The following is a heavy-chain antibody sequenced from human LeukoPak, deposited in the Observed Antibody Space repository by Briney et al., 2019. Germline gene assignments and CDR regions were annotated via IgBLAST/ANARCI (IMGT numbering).Heavy chain of an antibody. D-gene: IGHD2-2*01. CDR2: IFQSGIT. J-gene: IGHJ5*02. Sequence: SETLSLTCTVSGDSISRYYWHWIRQPPGKGLEWIGFIFQSGITNYDPSLKGRVTISADTSQNQFSLKVNSVTAADTAVYYCARDLYPISFFDAWGQGSLVTVSS. V-gene: IGHV4-59*01. CDR1: GDSISRYY. CDR3: ARDLYPISFFDA.